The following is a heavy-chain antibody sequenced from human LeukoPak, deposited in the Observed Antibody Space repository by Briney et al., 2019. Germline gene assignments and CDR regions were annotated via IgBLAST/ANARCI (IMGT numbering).Heavy chain of an antibody. J-gene: IGHJ4*02. Sequence: SETLSLTCTVSGGSISSGSYYWSWIRQPAGKGLEWIGRIYTSGSTNYNPSLKSRVTISVDTSKNQFSPKLSSVTAADTAVYYCATRGWLQLIDYWGQGTLVTVSS. CDR1: GGSISSGSYY. V-gene: IGHV4-61*02. CDR2: IYTSGST. CDR3: ATRGWLQLIDY. D-gene: IGHD5-24*01.